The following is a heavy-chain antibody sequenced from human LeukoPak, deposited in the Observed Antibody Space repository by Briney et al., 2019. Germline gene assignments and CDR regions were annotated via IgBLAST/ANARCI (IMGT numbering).Heavy chain of an antibody. CDR3: ARSPCSSTSCYHFDAFDI. J-gene: IGHJ3*02. Sequence: SETLSLTCTVSGGSISSSSYYWGWIRQPPGKGLEWIGSIYHSGSTYYNPSLKSRVTISVDTSKNQFSLKLSSVTAADTAVYYCARSPCSSTSCYHFDAFDIWGQGTMVTVSS. CDR2: IYHSGST. D-gene: IGHD2-2*01. V-gene: IGHV4-39*07. CDR1: GGSISSSSYY.